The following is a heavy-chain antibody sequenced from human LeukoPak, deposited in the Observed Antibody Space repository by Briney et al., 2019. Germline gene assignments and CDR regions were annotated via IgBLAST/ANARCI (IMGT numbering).Heavy chain of an antibody. Sequence: SETLSLTCTVSGSSISNYYWSWIRQPPGKGLEWIGEINHSGSTNYNPSLKSRVTISVDTSKNQFSLKLSSVTAADTAVYYCARAQYGGNSYYDYWGQGTLVTVSS. CDR2: INHSGST. J-gene: IGHJ4*02. CDR3: ARAQYGGNSYYDY. V-gene: IGHV4-34*01. D-gene: IGHD4-23*01. CDR1: GSSISNYY.